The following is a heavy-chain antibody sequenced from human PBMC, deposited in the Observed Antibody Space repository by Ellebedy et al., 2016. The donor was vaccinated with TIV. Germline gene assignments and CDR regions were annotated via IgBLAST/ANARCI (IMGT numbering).Heavy chain of an antibody. CDR3: ARVVGTVIGGRFDS. D-gene: IGHD2-21*02. Sequence: GESLKISCAASGFTFSDYYMSWIRQAPGKGLEWVSYISSSGSTIYYADSVKGRFTISRDNAKNSLSLQMHSLRAEDTAVYYCARVVGTVIGGRFDSWGQGTLVTVSS. J-gene: IGHJ5*01. CDR2: ISSSGSTI. CDR1: GFTFSDYY. V-gene: IGHV3-11*01.